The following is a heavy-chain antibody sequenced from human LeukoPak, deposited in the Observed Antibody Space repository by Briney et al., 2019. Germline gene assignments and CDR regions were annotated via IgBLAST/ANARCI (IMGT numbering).Heavy chain of an antibody. J-gene: IGHJ6*02. CDR1: GYTFTSYG. CDR3: AREHSSGPYYYYGMDV. D-gene: IGHD6-19*01. Sequence: GASVKVSCKASGYTFTSYGISWVRQAPGQGLEWMGWISAYNGNTNYAQKLQGRVTMTTDTSTSTAYMELRSLRSDDTAVYYCAREHSSGPYYYYGMDVWGQGTTVTVSS. CDR2: ISAYNGNT. V-gene: IGHV1-18*01.